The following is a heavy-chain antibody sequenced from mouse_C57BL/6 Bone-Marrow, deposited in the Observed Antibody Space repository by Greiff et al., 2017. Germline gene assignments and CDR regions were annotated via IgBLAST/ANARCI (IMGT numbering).Heavy chain of an antibody. CDR2: INPSSGYT. CDR3: ARGGFVLAGRVAY. V-gene: IGHV1-7*01. Sequence: VQLQQSVAELAKPGASVKLSCKASGYTFTSSWMHWVKQRPGQGLEWIGYINPSSGYTKYNQKFKDKATLTADKSSSTAYMQLSSLTYEDAAVNYCARGGFVLAGRVAYWGQGTLGTVSA. J-gene: IGHJ3*01. D-gene: IGHD4-1*01. CDR1: GYTFTSSW.